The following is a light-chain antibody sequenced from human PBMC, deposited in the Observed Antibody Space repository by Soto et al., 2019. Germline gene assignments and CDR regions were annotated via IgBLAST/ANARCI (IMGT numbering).Light chain of an antibody. J-gene: IGLJ1*01. CDR2: STS. CDR1: TGAFTSDFH. CDR3: LLYHSGPYV. Sequence: QAVVTQEPSRTVSPGGTVTLTCGSSTGAFTSDFHPNWCQQKPGQAPRALIYSTSNQHSWTPARFSGSLLGGKAALTVSGVQYEDEAEYYCLLYHSGPYVFGTGTKVTVL. V-gene: IGLV7-43*01.